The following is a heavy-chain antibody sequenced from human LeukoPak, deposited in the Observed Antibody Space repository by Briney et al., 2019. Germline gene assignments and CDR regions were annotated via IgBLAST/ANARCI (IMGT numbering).Heavy chain of an antibody. CDR2: IYYSGST. CDR3: ARDNEGYYGSGRGFWVNAFDI. CDR1: GGSISSYY. D-gene: IGHD3-10*01. J-gene: IGHJ3*02. Sequence: SETLSLTCTVSGGSISSYYWSWIRQHPGKGLEWIGYIYYSGSTYYNPSLKSRVTISVDTSKNQFSLKLSSVTAADTAVYYCARDNEGYYGSGRGFWVNAFDIWGQGTMVTVSS. V-gene: IGHV4-59*06.